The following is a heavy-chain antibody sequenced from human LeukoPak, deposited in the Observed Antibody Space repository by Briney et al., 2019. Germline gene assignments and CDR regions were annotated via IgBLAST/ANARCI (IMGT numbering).Heavy chain of an antibody. V-gene: IGHV1-69*05. CDR1: GGTFSKDA. D-gene: IGHD5-12*01. CDR2: IIPFLDTS. Sequence: VASVKVSCKASGGTFSKDALSWVRQAPGQGLEWMGAIIPFLDTSNYPPKFQDRVTITTDESTSTAYMDLSSLRSDDTAVYYCARAQAGNYDWPLDLWGQGTLVTVSS. J-gene: IGHJ5*02. CDR3: ARAQAGNYDWPLDL.